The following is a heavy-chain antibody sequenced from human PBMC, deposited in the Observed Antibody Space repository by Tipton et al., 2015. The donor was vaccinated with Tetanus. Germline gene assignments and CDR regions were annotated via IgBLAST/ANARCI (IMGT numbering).Heavy chain of an antibody. CDR2: MYSGGDT. CDR3: VRDGGSSGWLAY. V-gene: IGHV3-53*01. Sequence: SLRLSCAVSGLTVSINSMSWVRQAPGKGLEWVSVMYSGGDTYYVDSVKGRFSISRDNAKNTLYLQMNSLRVEDTAVYYCVRDGGSSGWLAYWGQGTLVTVSS. D-gene: IGHD6-19*01. J-gene: IGHJ4*02. CDR1: GLTVSINS.